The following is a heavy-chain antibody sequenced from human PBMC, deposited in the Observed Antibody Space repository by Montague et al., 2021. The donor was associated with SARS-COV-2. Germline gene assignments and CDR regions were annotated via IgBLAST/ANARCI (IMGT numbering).Heavy chain of an antibody. CDR1: GGSISTGSYY. CDR2: IYYSGDT. J-gene: IGHJ4*02. D-gene: IGHD4-11*01. CDR3: VRGGDYTDYGRIDY. V-gene: IGHV4-39*01. Sequence: ETLSLTCSFSGGSISTGSYYWGWIRQPSRKGLEWIGSIYYSGDTYYNPSLKSRVTISVDTSKNQFSLRLSSVTAADTAVYYCVRGGDYTDYGRIDYWGQGTLVIVSS.